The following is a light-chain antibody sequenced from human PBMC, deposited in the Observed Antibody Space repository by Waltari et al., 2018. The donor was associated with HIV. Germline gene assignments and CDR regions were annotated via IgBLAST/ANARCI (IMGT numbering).Light chain of an antibody. J-gene: IGKJ1*01. V-gene: IGKV3-15*01. Sequence: ETVMTQSPGTLSASPGETVTLSCTAIQSIDDKLAWYQQKPGQSPRLLIYAASTGATSVPGRFSGSGSGTQFTLTIRNLQSEDSAVYYCQQYKNWPPLTFGQGTKVEIK. CDR2: AAS. CDR1: QSIDDK. CDR3: QQYKNWPPLT.